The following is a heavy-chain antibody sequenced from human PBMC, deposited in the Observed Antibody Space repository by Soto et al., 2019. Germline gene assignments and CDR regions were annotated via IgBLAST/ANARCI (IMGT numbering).Heavy chain of an antibody. Sequence: PSETLSLTCSVSGGSVSSGIYYWIWIRQPPGKGLEWIGYIYYSGSTNYNPSLKSRVTISVDTSKNQFSLKPSSVTAADTAVYYCASLTHHTAYNWFDPWGQGTLVTVSS. CDR3: ASLTHHTAYNWFDP. CDR2: IYYSGST. J-gene: IGHJ5*02. V-gene: IGHV4-61*01. CDR1: GGSVSSGIYY.